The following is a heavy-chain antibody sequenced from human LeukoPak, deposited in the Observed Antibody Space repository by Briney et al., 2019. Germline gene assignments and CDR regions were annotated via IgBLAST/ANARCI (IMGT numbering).Heavy chain of an antibody. CDR1: GGSISSYY. CDR2: IYYSGST. CDR3: GSHPTTTVRGVP. V-gene: IGHV4-59*08. J-gene: IGHJ5*02. Sequence: SETLSLTCTVSGGSISSYYWSWIRQPPGKGLEWIGYIYYSGSTYYNPSLKSRVTISVDTSKNQFSLKLSSVTPADTAMYYCGSHPTTTVRGVPWGHGTLVTVSS. D-gene: IGHD3-10*01.